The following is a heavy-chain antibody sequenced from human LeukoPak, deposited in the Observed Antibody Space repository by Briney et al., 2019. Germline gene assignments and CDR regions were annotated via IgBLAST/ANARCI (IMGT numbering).Heavy chain of an antibody. J-gene: IGHJ6*03. CDR1: GFTFSSYS. D-gene: IGHD3-10*01. V-gene: IGHV3-21*01. Sequence: GGSLRLSCAASGFTFSSYSMNWVRQAPGKGLEWVSSISSSSSYIYYADSVKGRFTISRDNAKNSLYLQMNSLRAEDTAVYYCARGRRVRGVPRGYYYYYMDVWGKGTTVTVSS. CDR2: ISSSSSYI. CDR3: ARGRRVRGVPRGYYYYYMDV.